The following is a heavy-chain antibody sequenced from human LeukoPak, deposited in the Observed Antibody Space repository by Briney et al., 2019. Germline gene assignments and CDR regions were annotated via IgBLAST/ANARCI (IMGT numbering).Heavy chain of an antibody. CDR2: INPDSGGT. J-gene: IGHJ4*02. V-gene: IGHV1-2*05. Sequence: ASVKVSCKASGYTFTAYYMHWVRQAPGQGLEWMGRINPDSGGTNYAQTLQGRVTISRDTSISTRYMYMSRLRSDEAVVYYCARRASSSWYAFDYWGQGTLVTVSS. D-gene: IGHD6-13*01. CDR3: ARRASSSWYAFDY. CDR1: GYTFTAYY.